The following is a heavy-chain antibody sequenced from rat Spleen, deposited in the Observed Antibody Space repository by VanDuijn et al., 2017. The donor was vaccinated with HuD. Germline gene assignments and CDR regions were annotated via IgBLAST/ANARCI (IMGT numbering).Heavy chain of an antibody. J-gene: IGHJ2*01. Sequence: EVQLVESGGGLVQPGRSLKLSCAASGFTFSDYGMAWVRQAPTKGLEWVATISYGDSSGHSITYYRDSVKGRFTISRANAKTTLNLQIDSLRSEDTATYYRARRHYGYTDYVDYWGQGVMVTVSS. CDR2: ISYGDSSGHSIT. CDR1: GFTFSDYG. D-gene: IGHD1-9*01. V-gene: IGHV5-29*01. CDR3: ARRHYGYTDYVDY.